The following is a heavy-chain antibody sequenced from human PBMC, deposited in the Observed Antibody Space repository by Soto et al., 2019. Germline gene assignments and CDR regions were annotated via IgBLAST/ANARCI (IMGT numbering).Heavy chain of an antibody. CDR1: WFSLSTSGVG. CDR2: IYWDDDN. CDR3: ARAYCRDGNCFLLSFDY. D-gene: IGHD2-15*01. V-gene: IGHV2-5*02. J-gene: IGHJ4*02. Sequence: QITLKESGPTLVKPTQTLTLTCTFSWFSLSTSGVGVGWIRQPPGKGLEWLALIYWDDDNRYSPPLKNRLTITKDTSKNQVVLTMTSMDPVDTATYYCARAYCRDGNCFLLSFDYWGQGTLVTVSS.